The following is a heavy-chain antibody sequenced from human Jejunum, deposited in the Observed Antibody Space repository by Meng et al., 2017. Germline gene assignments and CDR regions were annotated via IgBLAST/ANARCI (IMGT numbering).Heavy chain of an antibody. D-gene: IGHD6-19*01. CDR3: AGGRGAIAVAGNQWYFDL. CDR1: GGTFSIYT. CDR2: IIPILRTV. V-gene: IGHV1-69*08. J-gene: IGHJ2*01. Sequence: SVKVSCKASGGTFSIYTFSWVRQAPGQGLEWMGRIIPILRTVDYGQKFQGRVTITADRSTSTAYMELSSLRSDDTAVYYCAGGRGAIAVAGNQWYFDLWGRGTLVTVSS.